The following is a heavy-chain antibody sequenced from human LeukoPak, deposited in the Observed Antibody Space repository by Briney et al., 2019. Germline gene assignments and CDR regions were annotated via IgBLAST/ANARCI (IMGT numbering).Heavy chain of an antibody. J-gene: IGHJ4*02. V-gene: IGHV3-9*01. D-gene: IGHD3-22*01. CDR3: AKEDDSSGYQTPYYFDY. CDR2: ISWNSGSI. Sequence: GGSLRLSCAASGFTFDDYATHWVRQAPGKGLEWVSGISWNSGSIGYADSVKGRFTISRDNSKNTLYLQMNSLRAEDTAVYYCAKEDDSSGYQTPYYFDYWGQGALVTVSS. CDR1: GFTFDDYA.